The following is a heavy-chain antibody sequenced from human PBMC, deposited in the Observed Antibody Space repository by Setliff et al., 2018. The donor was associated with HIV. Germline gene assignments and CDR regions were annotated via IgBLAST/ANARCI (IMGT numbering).Heavy chain of an antibody. V-gene: IGHV1-46*01. D-gene: IGHD3-10*01. CDR3: GRDSSFGEQPNWFDP. CDR1: GYTFIKYY. Sequence: RASVKVSCKASGYTFIKYYMHWVRQAPGQGLEWMGIIDPSGGSTRYAQKFQGRVTMTRDTSTNTVYMELSSLRSEDTAVYYCGRDSSFGEQPNWFDPWGQGTLVTVSS. J-gene: IGHJ5*02. CDR2: IDPSGGST.